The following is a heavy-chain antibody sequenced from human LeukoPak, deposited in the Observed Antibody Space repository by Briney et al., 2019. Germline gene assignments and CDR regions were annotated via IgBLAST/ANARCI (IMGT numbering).Heavy chain of an antibody. CDR2: IYPGDSDT. V-gene: IGHV5-51*01. Sequence: GASLQISCEGSGSIFTSYWIGGGRQLPGKGLEGMGIIYPGDSDTRYSPSFQGQVTISADKSISTAYLQWSSLKASDTAMYYCAIQTGAFDIWGQGTMVTVS. J-gene: IGHJ3*02. CDR1: GSIFTSYW. CDR3: AIQTGAFDI.